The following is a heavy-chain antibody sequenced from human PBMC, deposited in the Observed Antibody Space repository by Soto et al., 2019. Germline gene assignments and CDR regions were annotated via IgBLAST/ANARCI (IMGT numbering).Heavy chain of an antibody. CDR3: ARRASTIFGVVKDYYYYYGMDV. CDR2: IYPGDSDT. J-gene: IGHJ6*02. Sequence: PGESLKISCKGSGYSFTSYWIGWVRQMPGKGLEWMGIIYPGDSDTRYSPSFQGQVTISADKSISTAYLQWSSLKASDTAMYYCARRASTIFGVVKDYYYYYGMDVWGQGTSVTVSS. D-gene: IGHD3-3*01. V-gene: IGHV5-51*01. CDR1: GYSFTSYW.